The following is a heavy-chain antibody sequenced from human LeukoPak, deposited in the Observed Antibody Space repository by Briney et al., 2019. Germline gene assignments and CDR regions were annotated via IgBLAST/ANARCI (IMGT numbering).Heavy chain of an antibody. Sequence: GASVKVSCKASGGTFSSYAISWVRQAPGQGLEWMGWINPNSGGTNYAQKFQGRVTMTRDTSISTAYMELSRLRSDDTAVYYCASPGIAVAGYDYWGQGTLVTVSS. CDR1: GGTFSSYA. D-gene: IGHD6-19*01. V-gene: IGHV1-2*02. J-gene: IGHJ4*02. CDR2: INPNSGGT. CDR3: ASPGIAVAGYDY.